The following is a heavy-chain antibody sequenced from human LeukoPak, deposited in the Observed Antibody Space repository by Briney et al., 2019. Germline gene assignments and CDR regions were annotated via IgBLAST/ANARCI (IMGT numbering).Heavy chain of an antibody. CDR2: ISSSGSTI. CDR3: AGDPVYSDYSFDY. Sequence: GGSLRLTCAASGFTFSDYYMSWIRQAPGKGLEWVSYISSSGSTIYYTDSVKGRFTISRDNAKNSLYPQMNSLRAEDTAVYYCAGDPVYSDYSFDYWGQGTLVTVSS. CDR1: GFTFSDYY. D-gene: IGHD4-11*01. J-gene: IGHJ4*02. V-gene: IGHV3-11*04.